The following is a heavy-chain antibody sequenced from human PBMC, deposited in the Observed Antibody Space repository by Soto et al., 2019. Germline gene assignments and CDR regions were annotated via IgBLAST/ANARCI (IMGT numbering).Heavy chain of an antibody. D-gene: IGHD2-15*01. Sequence: QITLKESGPTLVKPTQTLTLTCTFSGFSLSTSGVGVGWIRQPPGKALEWLALIYWDDDKRYSPSLKSRLTITKDTSKNQVVLTMTNMDPVDTATYYCAHRDYPIRYCSGGSCPHNWFDPWGQGTLVTVSS. CDR1: GFSLSTSGVG. V-gene: IGHV2-5*02. CDR2: IYWDDDK. J-gene: IGHJ5*02. CDR3: AHRDYPIRYCSGGSCPHNWFDP.